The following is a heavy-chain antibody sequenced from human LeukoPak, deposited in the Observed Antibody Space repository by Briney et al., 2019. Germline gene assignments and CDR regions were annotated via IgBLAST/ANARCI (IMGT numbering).Heavy chain of an antibody. CDR2: IYYSGST. J-gene: IGHJ4*02. CDR3: ARRYYYGSGSYYDY. V-gene: IGHV4-39*01. D-gene: IGHD3-10*01. Sequence: SETLSLTCTVSGDSVGSTNYYWDWIRQPPGKGLEWIGSIYYSGSTYYNPSLKSRVTISVDTSKNQFSLKLNSVTAADTAVYYCARRYYYGSGSYYDYWGQGTLVTVSS. CDR1: GDSVGSTNYY.